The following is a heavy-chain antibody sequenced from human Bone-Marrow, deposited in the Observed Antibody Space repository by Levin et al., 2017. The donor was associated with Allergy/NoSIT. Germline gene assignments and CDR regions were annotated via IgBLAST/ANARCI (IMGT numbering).Heavy chain of an antibody. CDR2: IWYDGSNK. Sequence: GGSLRLSCAASGFTFSSYGMHWVRQAPGKGLEWVAVIWYDGSNKYYADSVKGRFTISRDNSKNTLYLQMNSLRAEDTAVYYCARDRQWLALDYWGQGTLVTVSS. J-gene: IGHJ4*02. CDR3: ARDRQWLALDY. CDR1: GFTFSSYG. D-gene: IGHD6-19*01. V-gene: IGHV3-33*01.